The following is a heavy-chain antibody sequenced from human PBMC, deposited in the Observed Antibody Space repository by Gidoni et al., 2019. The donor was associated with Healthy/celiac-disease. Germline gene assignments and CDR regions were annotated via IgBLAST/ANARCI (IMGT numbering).Heavy chain of an antibody. CDR3: ARGTTLAYGDY. J-gene: IGHJ4*02. D-gene: IGHD2-8*01. Sequence: QVQLQQWGAGLLKPSETLSLTCAVYGGSFSGYSWSWIRQPPGKGLEWIGEINHRGSTNYTPSLKSRVTISVDTSKNQFSLKLSSVTAADTAVYYCARGTTLAYGDYWGQGTLVTVSS. V-gene: IGHV4-34*01. CDR2: INHRGST. CDR1: GGSFSGYS.